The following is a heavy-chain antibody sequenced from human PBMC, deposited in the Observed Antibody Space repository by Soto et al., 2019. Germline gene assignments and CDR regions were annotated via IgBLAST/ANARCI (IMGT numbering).Heavy chain of an antibody. J-gene: IGHJ4*02. CDR3: ARGRYGDY. V-gene: IGHV1-18*01. CDR2: ISAHNGNT. D-gene: IGHD1-1*01. Sequence: QVHLVQSGAEVKKPGASVKVSCKASGYTFTSYGITWVRQAPGQGLEWMGWISAHNGNTDYAQTLQGRGIVSRDTATSTAYMELRSLRSDDTAVYYCARGRYGDYWGQGALVTVSS. CDR1: GYTFTSYG.